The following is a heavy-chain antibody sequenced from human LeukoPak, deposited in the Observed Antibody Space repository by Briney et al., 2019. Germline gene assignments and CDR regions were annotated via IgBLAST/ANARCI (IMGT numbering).Heavy chain of an antibody. J-gene: IGHJ6*02. Sequence: GASVKVSCKASRYTFTGYYMHWVRQAPGQGLEWMGWIHPNSGGTNYAQKFQGRVTMTRDTSISTAYMELSRLRSDDTAVYYCARDHCSSTSCRSPYYYYYGMDVWGQGTTVTVSS. CDR3: ARDHCSSTSCRSPYYYYYGMDV. CDR1: RYTFTGYY. V-gene: IGHV1-2*02. D-gene: IGHD2-2*01. CDR2: IHPNSGGT.